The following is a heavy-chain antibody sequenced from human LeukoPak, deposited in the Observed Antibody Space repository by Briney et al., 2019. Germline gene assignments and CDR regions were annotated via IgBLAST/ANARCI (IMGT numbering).Heavy chain of an antibody. CDR2: IYPGDSDT. V-gene: IGHV5-51*01. Sequence: GESLKISCKAFGFNFNTYWIGWARQMPGKGLEWMGIIYPGDSDTRYSPSFQGQVTISADKSISTAYLQWSSLKASDTAMYYCARQRGSYFDYWGQGTPVTVSS. D-gene: IGHD3-16*01. CDR1: GFNFNTYW. CDR3: ARQRGSYFDY. J-gene: IGHJ4*02.